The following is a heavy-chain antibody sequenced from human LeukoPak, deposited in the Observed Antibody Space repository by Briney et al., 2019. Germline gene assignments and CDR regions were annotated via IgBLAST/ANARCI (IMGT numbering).Heavy chain of an antibody. V-gene: IGHV4-34*01. D-gene: IGHD3-22*01. CDR1: GGSFSGYY. Sequence: PSETLSLTCAVYGGSFSGYYWSWIRQPPGKGLEWIGEINHSGSTNYNPSLKSRVTISVDTSKNQFSLKLSSVTAADTAVYYCARGRWKRYYDSSGYIGYWGQGTLVTVSS. CDR2: INHSGST. CDR3: ARGRWKRYYDSSGYIGY. J-gene: IGHJ4*02.